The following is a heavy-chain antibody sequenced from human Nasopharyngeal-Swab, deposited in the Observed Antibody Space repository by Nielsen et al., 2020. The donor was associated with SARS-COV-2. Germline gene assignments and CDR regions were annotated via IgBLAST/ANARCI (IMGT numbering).Heavy chain of an antibody. CDR1: GYTFTGYY. CDR2: INPSSGGT. J-gene: IGHJ4*02. CDR3: ARLPTALVGWKDY. D-gene: IGHD5-18*01. V-gene: IGHV1-2*02. Sequence: ASVKVSCKASGYTFTGYYMHWVRQAPGQGLEWMGWINPSSGGTNYAQKFQGRVTMTRDTSISTAYMELSRLRSDDTAVYYCARLPTALVGWKDYWGQGTLVTVSS.